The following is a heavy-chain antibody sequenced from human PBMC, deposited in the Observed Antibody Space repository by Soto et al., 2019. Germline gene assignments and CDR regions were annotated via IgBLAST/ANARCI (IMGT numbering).Heavy chain of an antibody. J-gene: IGHJ4*02. D-gene: IGHD3-22*01. CDR1: GDTFSFYS. V-gene: IGHV1-69*04. CDR2: INPILSMS. CDR3: ARDRLRGYDSSGFYS. Sequence: SVKVSCKASGDTFSFYSIHWVRQAPGLGLEWMGRINPILSMSNYAQRFQGRVTMTADTSTSTAFLELSSLKSDDTAIYYCARDRLRGYDSSGFYSWGQGTMVTVS.